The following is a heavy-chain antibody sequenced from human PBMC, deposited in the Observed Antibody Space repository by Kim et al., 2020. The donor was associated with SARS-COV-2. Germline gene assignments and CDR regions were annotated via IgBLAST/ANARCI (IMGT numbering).Heavy chain of an antibody. CDR2: INTNTGNP. D-gene: IGHD6-13*01. J-gene: IGHJ6*02. V-gene: IGHV7-4-1*02. CDR1: GYTFTSYA. CDR3: ARYITYSSSWYSGYYYGMDV. Sequence: ASVKVSCKASGYTFTSYAMNWVRQAPGQGLEWMGWINTNTGNPTYAQGFTGRFVFSLDTSVSTAYLQISSLKAEDTAVYYCARYITYSSSWYSGYYYGMDVWGQGTTVTVSS.